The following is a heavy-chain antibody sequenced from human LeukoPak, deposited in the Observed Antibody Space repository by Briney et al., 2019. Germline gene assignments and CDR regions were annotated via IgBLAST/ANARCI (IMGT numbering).Heavy chain of an antibody. J-gene: IGHJ4*02. CDR3: AKDIGPLDY. V-gene: IGHV3-7*01. D-gene: IGHD2-15*01. Sequence: GGSLRLSCAASGFTFSLYWMSWVRQAPGKGLEWVANIKEDGSYRYYVDSLKGRFTISRDNAKNSLYLQMNSLRAEDTAVYYCAKDIGPLDYWGQGTLVTVSS. CDR1: GFTFSLYW. CDR2: IKEDGSYR.